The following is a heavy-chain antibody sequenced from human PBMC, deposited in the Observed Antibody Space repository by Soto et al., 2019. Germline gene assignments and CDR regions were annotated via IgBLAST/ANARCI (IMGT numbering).Heavy chain of an antibody. V-gene: IGHV4-34*01. J-gene: IGHJ6*02. Sequence: SETLSLTCAVYGGSFSGYYWSWIRQPPGKGLEWIGEINHSGSTNYNPSLKSRVTISVDTSKNQFSLKLSSVTAADTAVYYCARMGAAAGTQGGYYYYGMDVWGQGTTVTVSS. D-gene: IGHD6-13*01. CDR1: GGSFSGYY. CDR3: ARMGAAAGTQGGYYYYGMDV. CDR2: INHSGST.